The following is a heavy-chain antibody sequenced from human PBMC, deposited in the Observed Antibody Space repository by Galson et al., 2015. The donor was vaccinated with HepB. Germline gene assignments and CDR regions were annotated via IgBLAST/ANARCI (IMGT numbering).Heavy chain of an antibody. Sequence: SLRLSCAASGFTFSDYYMSWIRQAPGKGLEWVSYISSSSSYTNYADSVKGRFTISRDNSKNALYLQMNSLRAGDTAVYYCAKALHTHYDIYYLDPWGQGTLVTVSS. CDR1: GFTFSDYY. J-gene: IGHJ5*02. D-gene: IGHD3-9*01. CDR3: AKALHTHYDIYYLDP. CDR2: ISSSSSYT. V-gene: IGHV3-11*06.